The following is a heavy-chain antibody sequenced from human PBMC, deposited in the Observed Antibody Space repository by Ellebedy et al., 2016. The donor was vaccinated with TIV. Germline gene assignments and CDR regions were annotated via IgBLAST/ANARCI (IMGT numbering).Heavy chain of an antibody. CDR1: GYSFTSYW. CDR2: IYPGDSDT. D-gene: IGHD2-21*02. J-gene: IGHJ4*02. V-gene: IGHV5-51*01. Sequence: KVSXXGSGYSFTSYWIGWVRQMPGKGLEWMGIIYPGDSDTRYSPSFQGQVTISADKSISTAYLQWSSLKASDTAMYYCARFEVVTAIVVYWGQGTLVTVSS. CDR3: ARFEVVTAIVVY.